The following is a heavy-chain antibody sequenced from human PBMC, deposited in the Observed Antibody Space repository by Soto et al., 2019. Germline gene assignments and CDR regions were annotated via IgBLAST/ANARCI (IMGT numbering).Heavy chain of an antibody. J-gene: IGHJ6*02. CDR1: GGSFSGYY. Sequence: SETLSLTCAVYGGSFSGYYWSWIRQPPGKGLEWIGEINHSGSTNYNPSLKSRVTISVDTSKNQFSLKLSSVTAADTAVYYCARTTGTTFYYGMDVWGQGTTVTVSS. CDR2: INHSGST. V-gene: IGHV4-34*01. D-gene: IGHD1-1*01. CDR3: ARTTGTTFYYGMDV.